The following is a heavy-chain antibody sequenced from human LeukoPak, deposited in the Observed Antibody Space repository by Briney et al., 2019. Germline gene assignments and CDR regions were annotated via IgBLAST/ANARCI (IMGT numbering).Heavy chain of an antibody. CDR3: AKDLDDIVVVPAAPDY. CDR2: ISGNGAGT. V-gene: IGHV3-23*02. J-gene: IGHJ4*02. CDR1: GFTFSSHA. Sequence: GGSLRLSCTPSGFTFSSHAMSWVRQAPGKGLEWVSGISGNGAGTYYGDSVKGRFTISRDNSKNTLYLQMNSLRAEDTAVYYCAKDLDDIVVVPAAPDYWGQGTLVTVSS. D-gene: IGHD2-2*01.